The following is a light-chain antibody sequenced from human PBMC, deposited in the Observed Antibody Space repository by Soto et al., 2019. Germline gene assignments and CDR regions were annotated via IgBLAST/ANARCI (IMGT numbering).Light chain of an antibody. CDR3: QHYDGSLT. Sequence: EIVLTQSPHTLSLSPGERASLSCRTSQTISSSYFAWYQQKPGQSPRLLVYAASIRAPGIPDRFSGSGSGAEFTLTISRLEPADFAVYYCQHYDGSLTFGGGTRVEIK. V-gene: IGKV3-20*01. CDR1: QTISSSY. CDR2: AAS. J-gene: IGKJ4*01.